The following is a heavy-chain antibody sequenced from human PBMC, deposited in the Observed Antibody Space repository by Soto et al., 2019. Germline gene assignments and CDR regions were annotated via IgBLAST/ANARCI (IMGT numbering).Heavy chain of an antibody. CDR2: ITSETDGGTT. CDR3: TTGRRY. CDR1: GMTLSNAW. J-gene: IGHJ4*02. V-gene: IGHV3-15*01. Sequence: EVPLVESGGGLVKPGESLRLSCAGSGMTLSNAWMSWVRQAPGKGLEWVGHITSETDGGTTDYAAPVKGRFTISRDDSKNTVDVEMTSLKTEDTAMYFCTTGRRYWGQGTLVYVSS. D-gene: IGHD1-26*01.